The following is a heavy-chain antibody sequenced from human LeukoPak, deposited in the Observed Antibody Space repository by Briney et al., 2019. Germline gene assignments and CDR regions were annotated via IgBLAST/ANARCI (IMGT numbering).Heavy chain of an antibody. J-gene: IGHJ4*02. Sequence: GGSLRLSCAASGFTFSSYNMNWFRQAPGKGLEWVSSITSSRTYICYAGSVKGRFTISRDNAKNSVYLQMNSLRAEDTAVYYCARGSKPIGYWGQGTLVTVSS. V-gene: IGHV3-21*01. D-gene: IGHD3-10*01. CDR3: ARGSKPIGY. CDR2: ITSSRTYI. CDR1: GFTFSSYN.